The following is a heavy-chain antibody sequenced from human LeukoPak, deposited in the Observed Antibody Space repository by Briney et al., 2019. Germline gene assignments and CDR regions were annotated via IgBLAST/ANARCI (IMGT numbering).Heavy chain of an antibody. J-gene: IGHJ4*02. Sequence: PGGSLRLSCAASGFTFSSCAMSWVRQAPGKGLEWVSAISGSGGSTYYADSVKGRFTISRDNSKNTLYLQMNSLRAEDTAVYYCAPKAGEWLVPYPPYFDYWGQGTLVTVSS. CDR2: ISGSGGST. D-gene: IGHD6-19*01. V-gene: IGHV3-23*01. CDR1: GFTFSSCA. CDR3: APKAGEWLVPYPPYFDY.